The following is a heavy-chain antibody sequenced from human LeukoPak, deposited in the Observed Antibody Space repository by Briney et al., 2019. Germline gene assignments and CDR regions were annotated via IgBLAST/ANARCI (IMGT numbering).Heavy chain of an antibody. CDR1: GFTFSSYG. V-gene: IGHV3-33*01. CDR2: IWYDGSNK. Sequence: GRSLRLSCAASGFTFSSYGMHWVRQAPGKGLEWVAVIWYDGSNKYYADSVKGRFTISRDNSKSTLYLQMNSLRAEDTAVYYCARGHLYSSGWYDYWGQGTLVTVSS. D-gene: IGHD6-19*01. J-gene: IGHJ4*02. CDR3: ARGHLYSSGWYDY.